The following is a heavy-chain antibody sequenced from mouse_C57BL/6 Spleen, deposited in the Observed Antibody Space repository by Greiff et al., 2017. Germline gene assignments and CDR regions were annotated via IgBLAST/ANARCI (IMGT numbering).Heavy chain of an antibody. CDR2: IRNKANNHAT. D-gene: IGHD2-3*01. Sequence: EVQLVESGGGLVQPGGSMKLSCAASGFTFSDAWMDWVRQSPEKGLEWVAEIRNKANNHATYYAEAVKGRFTISRDDSKSSVYLQMNSLRAEDTGIDYCTSLYDGYYDLYAMDYWGQGTSVTVSS. J-gene: IGHJ4*01. V-gene: IGHV6-6*01. CDR1: GFTFSDAW. CDR3: TSLYDGYYDLYAMDY.